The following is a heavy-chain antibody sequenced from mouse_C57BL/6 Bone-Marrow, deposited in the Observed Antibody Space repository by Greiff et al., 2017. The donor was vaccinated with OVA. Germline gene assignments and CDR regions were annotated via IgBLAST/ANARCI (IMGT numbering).Heavy chain of an antibody. Sequence: QVQLQQSGAELARPGASVKLSCKASGYTFTSYGISWVKQRTGQGLEWIGEIYPRSGNTYYNEKFKGKATLTADKSSSTAYMELRSLTSEDSAVYFCARWYYGSSYPCDYWGQGTTLTVSS. D-gene: IGHD1-1*01. V-gene: IGHV1-81*01. CDR3: ARWYYGSSYPCDY. J-gene: IGHJ2*01. CDR2: IYPRSGNT. CDR1: GYTFTSYG.